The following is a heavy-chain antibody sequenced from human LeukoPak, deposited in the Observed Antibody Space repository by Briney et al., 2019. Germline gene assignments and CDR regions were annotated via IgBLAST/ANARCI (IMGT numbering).Heavy chain of an antibody. CDR3: AKESGDDSSGYYEVFDY. V-gene: IGHV3-23*01. CDR2: ISGTGGST. J-gene: IGHJ4*02. Sequence: GGSLRLSCTASGFTFTSYAMSWVRQAPGKGLEWVSVISGTGGSTNHADSVKGRFTISRDNSKNTLYLQMNSLRAEDTAVYYCAKESGDDSSGYYEVFDYWGQGTLVIVSS. CDR1: GFTFTSYA. D-gene: IGHD3-22*01.